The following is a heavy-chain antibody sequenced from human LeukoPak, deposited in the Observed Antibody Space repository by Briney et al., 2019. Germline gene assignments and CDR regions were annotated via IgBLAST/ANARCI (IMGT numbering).Heavy chain of an antibody. CDR2: TYHSGIP. D-gene: IGHD3-16*01. J-gene: IGHJ2*01. CDR3: ARGFWGGGYFDL. CDR1: GYSISSGYW. V-gene: IGHV4-38-2*02. Sequence: PSETLSLTCTVSGYSISSGYWWGWIRQPPGKGLEWIGSTYHSGIPYYNPSLKSRVTISVDASNNQFSLKLSSVTAEDTAIYYCARGFWGGGYFDLWGRGTLVTVSP.